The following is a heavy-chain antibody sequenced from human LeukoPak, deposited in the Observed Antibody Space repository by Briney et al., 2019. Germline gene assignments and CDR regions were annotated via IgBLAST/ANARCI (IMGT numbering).Heavy chain of an antibody. D-gene: IGHD3-9*01. Sequence: PGPSLRLACADSGFTLNSYTVHWVRQAPGKGLECVAVISYAGRNKFYADSAKGRFTISRDNTKNTLYLQMNSLRGEDTAVYYCARDPTPRYFDWLSSDYYYYYMDVWGKGTTVTVSS. CDR2: ISYAGRNK. J-gene: IGHJ6*03. CDR3: ARDPTPRYFDWLSSDYYYYYMDV. CDR1: GFTLNSYT. V-gene: IGHV3-30*04.